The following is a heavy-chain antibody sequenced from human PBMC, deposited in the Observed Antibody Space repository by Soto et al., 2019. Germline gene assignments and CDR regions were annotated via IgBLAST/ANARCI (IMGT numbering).Heavy chain of an antibody. V-gene: IGHV4-34*01. CDR2: INHSGST. CDR1: GASFSSYD. Sequence: SETLSLTCAVYGASFSSYDLTWIRHPPGTGLEWIGEINHSGSTNYNPSLKSRVTISVDTSKNQFSLKLASVTAADTAVYYCAREKITGXFDYWAQGPLVTVSS. D-gene: IGHD2-8*02. J-gene: IGHJ4*02. CDR3: AREKITGXFDY.